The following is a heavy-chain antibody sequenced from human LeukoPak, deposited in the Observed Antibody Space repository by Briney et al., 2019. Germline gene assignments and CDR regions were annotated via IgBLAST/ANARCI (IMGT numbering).Heavy chain of an antibody. CDR2: INPSGGST. CDR1: GYTFTSSY. J-gene: IGHJ3*02. D-gene: IGHD2-15*01. CDR3: ARGGSIAVVVAPAPNPFDI. Sequence: AASVKLSCKASGYTFTSSYIHWVRQAPGQGLEWVGKINPSGGSTNYAQKFQGRVTMTRDTSTSTVYLELSSLRSDDTAVYYCARGGSIAVVVAPAPNPFDIWGQGTLVTVSS. V-gene: IGHV1-46*01.